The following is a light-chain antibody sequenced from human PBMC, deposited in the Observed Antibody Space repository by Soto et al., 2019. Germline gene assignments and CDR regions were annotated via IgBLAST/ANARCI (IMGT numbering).Light chain of an antibody. CDR2: GAS. V-gene: IGKV3-20*01. J-gene: IGKJ3*01. Sequence: EIVLTQSPGTLSLCPGERATLSCRASQSVSSSYLAWYQQKPGQAPRLLIYGASSRATGIPDRFSGSGSVTDFTLTISRLEPEDFAVYYCQQYGSSPLFTFGPGTKVDVK. CDR1: QSVSSSY. CDR3: QQYGSSPLFT.